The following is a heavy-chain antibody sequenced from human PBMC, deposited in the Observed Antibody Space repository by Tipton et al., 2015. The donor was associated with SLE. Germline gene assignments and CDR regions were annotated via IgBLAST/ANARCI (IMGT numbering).Heavy chain of an antibody. V-gene: IGHV4-59*01. Sequence: TLSLTCTVSGGSISSYYWSWIRQPPGKGLEWIGSVYYTGSTNYNPSLESRVTMSIDTSKIQFSLKLSSVTAADTAVYYCARGPPFMEWERNWFDPWGQGTQVTVSS. D-gene: IGHD3-3*02. CDR1: GGSISSYY. CDR3: ARGPPFMEWERNWFDP. J-gene: IGHJ5*02. CDR2: VYYTGST.